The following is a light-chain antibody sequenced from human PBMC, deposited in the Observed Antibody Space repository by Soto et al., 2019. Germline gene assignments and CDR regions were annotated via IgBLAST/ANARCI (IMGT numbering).Light chain of an antibody. J-gene: IGKJ4*01. CDR1: QGISIY. CDR3: KTRYNLPPIS. Sequence: EIVLTQSPATLYLSPGERATLSCRASQGISIYLAWYQQKPGQPPRLLIFNASHRATGIPARFSGSGSLSDFTPAISSLGHEDFAVYYCKTRYNLPPISFGGGTTVEIK. CDR2: NAS. V-gene: IGKV3-11*01.